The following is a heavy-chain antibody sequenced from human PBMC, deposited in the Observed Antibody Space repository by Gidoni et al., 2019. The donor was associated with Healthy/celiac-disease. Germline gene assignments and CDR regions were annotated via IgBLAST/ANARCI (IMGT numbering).Heavy chain of an antibody. J-gene: IGHJ4*02. V-gene: IGHV3-53*02. CDR1: VFTVSSHY. D-gene: IGHD1-26*01. CDR2: IYSGGIT. Sequence: EVQLVEIGGGLLQPGGSLRLSCAASVFTVSSHYRRWVRQAPEKGREWVSVIYSGGITYYADSVKGRFTISRDNSKNTLYLQMNSLRAEDTAVYYCARSWVGATPYFDYWGQGTLVTVSS. CDR3: ARSWVGATPYFDY.